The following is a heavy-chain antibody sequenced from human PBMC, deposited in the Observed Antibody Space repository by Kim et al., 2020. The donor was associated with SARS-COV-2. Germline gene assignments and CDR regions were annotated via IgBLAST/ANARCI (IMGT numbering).Heavy chain of an antibody. CDR2: ISYDGSNK. CDR3: ARVPDFMVRGVGY. D-gene: IGHD3-10*01. CDR1: GFTFSSYG. V-gene: IGHV3-33*05. J-gene: IGHJ4*02. Sequence: GGSLRLSCAASGFTFSSYGMHWVRQAPGKGLEWVAVISYDGSNKYYADSVKGRFTISRDNSKNTLYLQMNSLRAEDTAVYYCARVPDFMVRGVGYWGQGTLVTVSS.